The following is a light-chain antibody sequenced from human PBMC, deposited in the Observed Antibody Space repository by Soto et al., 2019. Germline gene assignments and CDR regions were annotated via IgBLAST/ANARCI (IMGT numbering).Light chain of an antibody. J-gene: IGKJ1*01. CDR2: GAS. V-gene: IGKV3-15*01. CDR3: QQYNFWPT. CDR1: QSVSIN. Sequence: ETAMTQSPATLSVSPGERATLSCRASQSVSINLAWYQQKPGQAPRLLIYGASTRATGIPARFSGSGSGTEFTLTITSLQSEDFAVYYCQQYNFWPTFGQGTKVDI.